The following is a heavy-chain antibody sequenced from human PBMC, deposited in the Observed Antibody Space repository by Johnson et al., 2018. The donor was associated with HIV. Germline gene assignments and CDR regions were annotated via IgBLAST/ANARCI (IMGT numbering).Heavy chain of an antibody. Sequence: VQLVESGGGLVQPGGSLRLSCAASGLTFSSYWMSWIRQAPGKGLEWVASIKQDGSEKYYVDSVKGRFTISRDNAKNPLCLQMNSLRAEYTAVYYCASTDDAFDIWGQGTMVTVSS. CDR1: GLTFSSYW. V-gene: IGHV3-7*02. D-gene: IGHD4-17*01. J-gene: IGHJ3*02. CDR2: IKQDGSEK. CDR3: ASTDDAFDI.